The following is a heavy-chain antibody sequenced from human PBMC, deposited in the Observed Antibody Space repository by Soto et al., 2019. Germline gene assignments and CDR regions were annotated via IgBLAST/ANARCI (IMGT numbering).Heavy chain of an antibody. CDR2: IYYSGST. J-gene: IGHJ4*02. V-gene: IGHV4-61*01. Sequence: QVQLQESGPGLVKPSETLSLTCTVSGGSVSSGSYYWSWIRQPPGKGLEWIGYIYYSGSTNYNPSLKSRVTISVDTSKNQFSLKLSSVTAADTAVYYCARSTYYYDSSGYLPDYWGQGTLVTVSS. D-gene: IGHD3-22*01. CDR1: GGSVSSGSYY. CDR3: ARSTYYYDSSGYLPDY.